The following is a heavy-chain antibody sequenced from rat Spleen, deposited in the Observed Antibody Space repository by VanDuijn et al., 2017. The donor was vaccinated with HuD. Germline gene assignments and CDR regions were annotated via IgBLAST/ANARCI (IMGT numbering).Heavy chain of an antibody. CDR3: TTKAD. V-gene: IGHV5-25*01. J-gene: IGHJ2*01. Sequence: EVQLVVSGGGVVQSGRSMKLSCAASGFTFSNFVMAWVRQAPTKGLEWVASISISGGPTYYRDSVKGRFTISRDDAKSTLYLQMDSLRSEDTATYYCTTKADWGQGVMVTVSS. CDR1: GFTFSNFV. CDR2: ISISGGPT.